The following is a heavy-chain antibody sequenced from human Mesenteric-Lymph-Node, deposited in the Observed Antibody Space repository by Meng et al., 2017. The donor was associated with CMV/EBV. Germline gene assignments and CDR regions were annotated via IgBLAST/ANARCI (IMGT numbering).Heavy chain of an antibody. V-gene: IGHV3-30*18. CDR2: ISYDGSNK. D-gene: IGHD2-2*01. CDR3: AKYVPAAVMGGMDV. CDR1: GFTFSDHH. Sequence: GESLKISCVASGFTFSDHHMDWVRQAPGKGLEWVAVISYDGSNKYYADSVKGRFTISRDNSKNTLFLQMNSLRVEETAGYYCAKYVPAAVMGGMDVWGQGTTVTVSS. J-gene: IGHJ6*02.